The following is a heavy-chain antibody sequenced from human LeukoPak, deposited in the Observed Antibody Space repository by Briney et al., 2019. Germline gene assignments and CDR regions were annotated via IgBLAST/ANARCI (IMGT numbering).Heavy chain of an antibody. D-gene: IGHD1-26*01. Sequence: PSETLSLTCAVSGGSISSSNWWSWVRQPPGKGLEWIGEIYHSGSTNYNPSLKSRVTMSVDTSKNQFSLKLSSMTAADTAIFYCAGLGRSGTFDIWGQGTMVTVSS. CDR2: IYHSGST. CDR1: GGSISSSNW. V-gene: IGHV4-4*02. CDR3: AGLGRSGTFDI. J-gene: IGHJ3*02.